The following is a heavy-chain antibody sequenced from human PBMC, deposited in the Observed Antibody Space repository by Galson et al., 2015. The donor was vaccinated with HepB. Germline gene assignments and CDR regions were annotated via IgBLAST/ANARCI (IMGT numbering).Heavy chain of an antibody. CDR3: ALRTGTLPYYFDY. CDR1: GYTFTSFG. CDR2: ISTYNGKT. J-gene: IGHJ4*02. V-gene: IGHV1-18*01. D-gene: IGHD3-10*01. Sequence: SVKVSCKASGYTFTSFGISWMRQAPGQRLEWMGWISTYNGKTDYAQKFQGRVSMTTDKSTRTVYLDLRSLRSDDTAVHYCALRTGTLPYYFDYWGQGTQVTVSS.